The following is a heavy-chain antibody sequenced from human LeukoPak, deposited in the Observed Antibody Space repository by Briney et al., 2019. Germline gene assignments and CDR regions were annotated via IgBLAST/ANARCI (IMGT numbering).Heavy chain of an antibody. CDR3: ATGGDFPSFVWFDP. D-gene: IGHD2-21*02. V-gene: IGHV1-69*05. CDR1: GGTFSSYA. J-gene: IGHJ5*02. CDR2: IIPIFGTA. Sequence: SVKVSCKASGGTFSSYAISWVRQAPGQGLEWMGGIIPIFGTANYAQKFQGRVTITTDESTSTAYMELSSLRSEDTAVHYCATGGDFPSFVWFDPWGQGTLVTVSS.